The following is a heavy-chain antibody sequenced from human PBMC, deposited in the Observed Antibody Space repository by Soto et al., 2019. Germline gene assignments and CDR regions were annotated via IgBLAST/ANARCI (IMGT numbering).Heavy chain of an antibody. CDR2: IDHSGST. D-gene: IGHD2-15*01. Sequence: QVQLQQWGAGLLKPSETLSLTCAVSGGSFSAYYWTWIRQPPGRGLEWIGEIDHSGSTNYNPSLVGRVTMSIDTSQNRFSLNVTSVTAADTAVYYCVRGLRYSGMDVWGQGTTVTVS. CDR3: VRGLRYSGMDV. CDR1: GGSFSAYY. J-gene: IGHJ6*02. V-gene: IGHV4-34*01.